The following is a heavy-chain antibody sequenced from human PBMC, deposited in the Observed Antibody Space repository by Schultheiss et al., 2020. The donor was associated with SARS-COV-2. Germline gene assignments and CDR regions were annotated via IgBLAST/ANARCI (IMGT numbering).Heavy chain of an antibody. D-gene: IGHD3-22*01. V-gene: IGHV3-21*01. CDR2: ISSSSSYI. J-gene: IGHJ6*02. Sequence: GESLKISCAASGFTFSSYSMNWVRQAPGKGLEWVSSISSSSSYIYYADSVKGRFTISRDNAKNSLYLQMNSLRAEDTAVYYCARGYDSSGYYLYYYYYGMDVWGQGTTVTVSS. CDR1: GFTFSSYS. CDR3: ARGYDSSGYYLYYYYYGMDV.